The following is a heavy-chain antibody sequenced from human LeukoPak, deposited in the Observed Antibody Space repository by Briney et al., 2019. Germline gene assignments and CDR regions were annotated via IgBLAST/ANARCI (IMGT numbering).Heavy chain of an antibody. CDR3: AKRSGYSYGPLDY. V-gene: IGHV3-23*01. D-gene: IGHD5-18*01. CDR1: GFTFSSYA. CDR2: ISGSGGST. J-gene: IGHJ4*02. Sequence: SGGSLRLSCAASGFTFSSYAMSWVRQAPGKGLEWVPAISGSGGSTYYADSVKGRFTISRDNSKNTLYLQMNSLRAEDTAVYYCAKRSGYSYGPLDYWGQGTLVTVSS.